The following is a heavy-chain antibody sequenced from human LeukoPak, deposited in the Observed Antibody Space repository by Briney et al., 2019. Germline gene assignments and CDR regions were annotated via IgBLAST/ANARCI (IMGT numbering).Heavy chain of an antibody. J-gene: IGHJ4*02. Sequence: TSETLSLTCGVYGVSFSGHYWSWIRQPPGKGVEWIGEINHSGSTNYNPSLKSRVTISVDTSKNQFSLKLSSVTAADTAVYYCARNLGAAGTGVDYWGQGTLVTVSS. CDR1: GVSFSGHY. D-gene: IGHD6-13*01. CDR2: INHSGST. V-gene: IGHV4-34*01. CDR3: ARNLGAAGTGVDY.